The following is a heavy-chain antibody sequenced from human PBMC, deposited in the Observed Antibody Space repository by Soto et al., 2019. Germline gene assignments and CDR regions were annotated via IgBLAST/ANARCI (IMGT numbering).Heavy chain of an antibody. CDR2: IYYSGST. Sequence: SETLSLTCTVSGGSISSYYWSWIRQPPGKGLEWIGYIYYSGSTNYNPSLKSRVTISVDTSKNQFSLKLSSVTAADTAVYYCARLTPDSYYYYYYMDVWGKGTTVTVSS. V-gene: IGHV4-59*08. J-gene: IGHJ6*03. D-gene: IGHD2-15*01. CDR3: ARLTPDSYYYYYYMDV. CDR1: GGSISSYY.